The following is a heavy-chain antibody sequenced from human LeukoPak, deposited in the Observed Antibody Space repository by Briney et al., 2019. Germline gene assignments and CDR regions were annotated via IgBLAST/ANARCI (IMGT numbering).Heavy chain of an antibody. Sequence: GGSLRLSCAASGFTVGSSCMSWVRQAPGKGLVWVSRINSDGSSTNYADSVKGRFTISRDNAKNTMYLQMNSLRAEDTAVYYCARAPRFNSYFDYWGQRTLVTVSS. J-gene: IGHJ4*02. V-gene: IGHV3-74*01. CDR1: GFTVGSSC. CDR3: ARAPRFNSYFDY. CDR2: INSDGSST. D-gene: IGHD2/OR15-2a*01.